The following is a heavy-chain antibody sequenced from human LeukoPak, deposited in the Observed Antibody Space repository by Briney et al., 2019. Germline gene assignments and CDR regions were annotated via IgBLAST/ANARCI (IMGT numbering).Heavy chain of an antibody. CDR1: GGSISSSSYY. V-gene: IGHV4-39*07. J-gene: IGHJ2*01. CDR3: ARVAAAAAHWYFDL. Sequence: SETLSLTCTVSGGSISSSSYYWGWIRQPPGKGLEWIGSIYYSGSTYYNPSLKSRVTISVDTSKNQFSLKLSSVTAADTAVYYCARVAAAAAHWYFDLWGRGTLVTVSS. D-gene: IGHD6-13*01. CDR2: IYYSGST.